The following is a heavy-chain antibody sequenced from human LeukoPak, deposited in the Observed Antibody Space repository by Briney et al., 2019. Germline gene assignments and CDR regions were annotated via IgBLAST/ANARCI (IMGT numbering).Heavy chain of an antibody. CDR3: VRDLWDGYEILDL. Sequence: PGGSLRLSCAASEFTFSNYWMSWVRQAPGKGLEWVASIERNGGEKYYVDSVKGRFTISRDNAQKLLYLQMNSLRAEDTAIYYCVRDLWDGYEILDLWGQGTLVTVSS. J-gene: IGHJ5*02. V-gene: IGHV3-7*01. CDR1: EFTFSNYW. CDR2: IERNGGEK. D-gene: IGHD5-12*01.